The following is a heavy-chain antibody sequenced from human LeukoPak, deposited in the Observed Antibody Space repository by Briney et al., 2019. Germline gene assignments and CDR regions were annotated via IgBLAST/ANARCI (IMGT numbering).Heavy chain of an antibody. CDR1: GFTFSNAW. D-gene: IGHD2-2*01. V-gene: IGHV3-15*01. CDR3: TTDGDIVVVPAAMPGREVYGMDV. Sequence: GGSLRLSCAASGFTFSNAWMSWVRQAPGKGLEWVGRIKGKTDGGTTDYAAPVKGRFTISRDDSKNTLYLQMNSLKTEDTAVYYCTTDGDIVVVPAAMPGREVYGMDVWGQGTTVTVSS. CDR2: IKGKTDGGTT. J-gene: IGHJ6*02.